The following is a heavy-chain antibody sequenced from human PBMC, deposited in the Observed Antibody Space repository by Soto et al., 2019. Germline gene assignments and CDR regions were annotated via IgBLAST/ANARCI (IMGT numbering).Heavy chain of an antibody. CDR3: AKDWAGINTPLTY. J-gene: IGHJ4*02. D-gene: IGHD1-1*01. CDR1: GFTFSSSA. V-gene: IGHV3-23*01. Sequence: EVQLLESGGALVQPGGSLRLSCAASGFTFSSSAMSWVRQAPGKGLEGVSLIGSSGDSTYYTDPVKGRFTISRDNSKSTLYLQMNSLRAEDTAVYYCAKDWAGINTPLTYWGQGTLVTVSS. CDR2: IGSSGDST.